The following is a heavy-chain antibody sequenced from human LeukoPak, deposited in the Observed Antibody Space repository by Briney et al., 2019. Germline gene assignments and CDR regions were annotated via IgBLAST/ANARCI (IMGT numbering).Heavy chain of an antibody. CDR1: GYGFTSYW. CDR3: ARHGSSSWPVDY. J-gene: IGHJ4*02. CDR2: IYPGDTHT. Sequence: GASLQISCQGSGYGFTSYWIAWVRQMPGKGVEWRVIIYPGDTHTRYSPSFQGQVTISADKSISTAFLQWSSLKASDTAMYYCARHGSSSWPVDYWGQGTLXTVSS. D-gene: IGHD6-13*01. V-gene: IGHV5-51*01.